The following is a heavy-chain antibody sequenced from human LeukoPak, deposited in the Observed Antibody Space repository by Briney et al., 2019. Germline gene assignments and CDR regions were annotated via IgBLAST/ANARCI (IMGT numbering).Heavy chain of an antibody. Sequence: GGSLRLSCAASGFTFSSYAMHWVRQAPGKGLEWVAVISYDGSNKYYADSVKGRFTISRDNSKNTLYLQMNSLRAEDTAVYYCARDFKDLDSSGYYYGYWGQGTLVTASS. CDR1: GFTFSSYA. J-gene: IGHJ4*02. CDR2: ISYDGSNK. D-gene: IGHD3-22*01. CDR3: ARDFKDLDSSGYYYGY. V-gene: IGHV3-30*04.